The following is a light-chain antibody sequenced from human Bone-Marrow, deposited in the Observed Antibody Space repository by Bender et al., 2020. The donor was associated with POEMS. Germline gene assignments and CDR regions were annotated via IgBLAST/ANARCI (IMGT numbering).Light chain of an antibody. CDR3: VSYTTSGTLV. CDR2: DVS. CDR1: SSDVGGYNF. J-gene: IGLJ2*01. V-gene: IGLV2-14*03. Sequence: QSALTQPVSVSGSPGQSITISCTGTSSDVGGYNFVSWYHQLPGKAPQLLIYDVSDRPSGVSNRFSGSKSGNTASLTISGLQAEDEAHYYCVSYTTSGTLVFGGGTMLTVL.